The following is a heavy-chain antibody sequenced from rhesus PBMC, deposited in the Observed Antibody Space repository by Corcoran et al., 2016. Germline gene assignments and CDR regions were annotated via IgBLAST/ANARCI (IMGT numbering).Heavy chain of an antibody. V-gene: IGHV4-122*02. CDR3: ARDRDITMIVVPYDY. CDR1: GGSISSGYYY. D-gene: IGHD3-28*01. Sequence: QVQLQESGPGLVKPSETLSLTCAVSGGSISSGYYYWSWIRQPPGKGLEWIGYITYSGSTSYNPSLKCRFTISRDSSKNQFSLKVSSVTAADTAVYYCARDRDITMIVVPYDYWGQGVLVTVSS. CDR2: ITYSGST. J-gene: IGHJ4*01.